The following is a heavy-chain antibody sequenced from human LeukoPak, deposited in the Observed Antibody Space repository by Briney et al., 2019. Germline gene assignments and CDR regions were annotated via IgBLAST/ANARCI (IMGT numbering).Heavy chain of an antibody. Sequence: GGSLRLSCAASGFTVRTHYMNWVRQAPGKGLEWVSVIDTADKTYYADSVKGRFTISRDNSNNTVFLQLNGVRPEDTAVYYCARRGGYSGHDFGGLIEGNFDYWGQGTVVTVSP. J-gene: IGHJ4*02. CDR1: GFTVRTHY. CDR2: IDTADKT. D-gene: IGHD5-12*01. CDR3: ARRGGYSGHDFGGLIEGNFDY. V-gene: IGHV3-53*01.